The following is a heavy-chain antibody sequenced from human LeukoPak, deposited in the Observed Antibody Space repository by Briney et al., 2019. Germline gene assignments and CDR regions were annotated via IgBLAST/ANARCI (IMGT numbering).Heavy chain of an antibody. CDR3: ARGEYSSSWDHYYFDY. D-gene: IGHD6-13*01. Sequence: ASVKVSCKASGYTFTGYYMHWVRQAPGQGLEWMGRINPNSGGTNYAQTFQGRVTMTRDTSITTAYLEVSSLRSDDTAVYYCARGEYSSSWDHYYFDYWGQGTLATVSS. CDR1: GYTFTGYY. J-gene: IGHJ4*02. V-gene: IGHV1-2*06. CDR2: INPNSGGT.